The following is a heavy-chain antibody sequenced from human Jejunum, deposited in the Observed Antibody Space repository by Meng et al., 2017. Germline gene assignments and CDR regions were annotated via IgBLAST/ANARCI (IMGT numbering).Heavy chain of an antibody. V-gene: IGHV3-11*01. J-gene: IGHJ6*02. CDR1: GFTLSIHW. Sequence: GESLKISCAASGFTLSIHWLTWIRQTPGKGLEWVSYIDPIGGSIFYTDSVEGRFTISRDNAKNSLFLQMNSLRDADTAVYYCARGHYGLDVWGQGTMVTVSS. CDR3: ARGHYGLDV. CDR2: IDPIGGSI.